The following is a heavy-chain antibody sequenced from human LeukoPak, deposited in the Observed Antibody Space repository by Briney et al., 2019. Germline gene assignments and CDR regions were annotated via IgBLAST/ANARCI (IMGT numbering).Heavy chain of an antibody. CDR2: IWYDGTNK. J-gene: IGHJ4*02. V-gene: IGHV3-30*02. CDR3: AKGRGRIAVAGTGIDY. CDR1: GFSFTSYG. Sequence: GGSLRLSCAASGFSFTSYGMHWVRQAPGKGLEWVSVIWYDGTNKYYADSVKGRFTISRDNSKNTLYLQMNSLRAEDTAVYYCAKGRGRIAVAGTGIDYWGQGTLVTVSS. D-gene: IGHD6-19*01.